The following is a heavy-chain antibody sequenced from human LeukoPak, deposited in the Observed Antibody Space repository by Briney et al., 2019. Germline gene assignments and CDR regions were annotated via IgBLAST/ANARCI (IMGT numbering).Heavy chain of an antibody. D-gene: IGHD2-21*02. Sequence: SETLSLTCAVYGGSFSGYYWSWIRQPPGKGLEWIGEINHSGSTNYNPSLKSRVTISVDTSKNQFSLKLKSVTPEDAAVYYCARGGGDRTSTPIDYWGQGTLVTVSS. CDR1: GGSFSGYY. CDR3: ARGGGDRTSTPIDY. CDR2: INHSGST. J-gene: IGHJ4*02. V-gene: IGHV4-34*01.